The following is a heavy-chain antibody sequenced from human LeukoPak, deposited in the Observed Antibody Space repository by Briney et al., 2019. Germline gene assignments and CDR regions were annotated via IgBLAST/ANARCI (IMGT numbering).Heavy chain of an antibody. Sequence: SETLSLTCTVSDGSINNYNWNWIRQPPGKGLEWIGYIYYSGRTNYNPSLKSRVIISLEMSKNQFSLKLSSVTAADTAVYYYARSKYYDTLTVYTNYGMDVWGQGTTVTVSS. CDR1: DGSINNYN. J-gene: IGHJ6*02. CDR3: ARSKYYDTLTVYTNYGMDV. V-gene: IGHV4-59*12. CDR2: IYYSGRT. D-gene: IGHD3-9*01.